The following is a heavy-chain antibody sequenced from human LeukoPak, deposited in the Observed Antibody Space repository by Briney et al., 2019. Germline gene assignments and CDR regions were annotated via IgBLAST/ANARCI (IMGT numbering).Heavy chain of an antibody. CDR2: ISGSGSTI. CDR1: GFTFSDYY. J-gene: IGHJ6*02. V-gene: IGHV3-11*01. Sequence: GGSLRLSCAASGFTFSDYYMNWIRQAPGEGLEWVSYISGSGSTIYYADSVKGRFTISRDNAKNSLYLQMNSLRAEDTAVYYCARGDYYYFGMDVWGQGTTVTASS. CDR3: ARGDYYYFGMDV.